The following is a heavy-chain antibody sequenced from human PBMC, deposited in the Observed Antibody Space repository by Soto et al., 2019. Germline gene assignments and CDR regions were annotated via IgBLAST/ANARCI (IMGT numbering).Heavy chain of an antibody. D-gene: IGHD5-12*01. J-gene: IGHJ4*02. CDR2: ISGSGGST. CDR1: GFTFSSYA. V-gene: IGHV3-23*01. Sequence: GGSLRLSCAASGFTFSSYAMSWVRQVPGKGLEWVSAISGSGGSTYYADSVKGRFTISRDNSKNTLYLQMNSLRAEDTAVYYCAKVRGYSGYDYLYYFDYWGQGTLVTVSS. CDR3: AKVRGYSGYDYLYYFDY.